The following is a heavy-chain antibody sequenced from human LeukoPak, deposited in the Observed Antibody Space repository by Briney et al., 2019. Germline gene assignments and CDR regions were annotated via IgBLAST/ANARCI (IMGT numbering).Heavy chain of an antibody. CDR2: ITGSGGNT. D-gene: IGHD3-9*01. V-gene: IGHV3-23*01. J-gene: IGHJ4*02. CDR3: AKWGDYDVLTGYYVSDY. CDR1: GFTFSNYA. Sequence: GGSLRLSCAASGFTFSNYAMSWVRQAPGKGLEWVIAITGSGGNTYYADSVKGRFTISRDNSKNTVFLQMNSLRAEDTAVYYCAKWGDYDVLTGYYVSDYWGQGTLVTVSS.